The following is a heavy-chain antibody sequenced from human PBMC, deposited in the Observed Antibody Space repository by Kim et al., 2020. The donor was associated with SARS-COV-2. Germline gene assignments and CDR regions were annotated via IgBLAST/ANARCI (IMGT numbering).Heavy chain of an antibody. CDR3: ARRFDI. Sequence: TYSASTNYHPSLKSRVTISVDTSKNQFSLKLSSVTAADTAVYYCARRFDIWGQGTMVTVSS. CDR2: TYSAST. J-gene: IGHJ3*02. V-gene: IGHV4-34*01.